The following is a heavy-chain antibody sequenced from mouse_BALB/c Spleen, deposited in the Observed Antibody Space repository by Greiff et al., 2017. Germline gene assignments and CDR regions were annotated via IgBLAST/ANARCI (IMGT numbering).Heavy chain of an antibody. CDR2: ISSGGST. J-gene: IGHJ4*01. V-gene: IGHV5-6-5*01. D-gene: IGHD1-2*01. Sequence: EVKLVESGGGLVKPGGSLKLSCAASGFTFSSYAMSWVRQTPEKRLEWVASISSGGSTYYPDSVKGRFTISRDNARNILYLQMSSLRSEDTAMYYCARGLYGSYAMDYWGQGTSVTVSS. CDR1: GFTFSSYA. CDR3: ARGLYGSYAMDY.